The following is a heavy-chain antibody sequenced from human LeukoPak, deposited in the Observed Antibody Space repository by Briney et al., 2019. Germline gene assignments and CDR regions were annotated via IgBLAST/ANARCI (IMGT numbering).Heavy chain of an antibody. D-gene: IGHD6-13*01. V-gene: IGHV3-23*01. CDR3: AGHHQAYSRTY. CDR2: INGSGGST. CDR1: GFTFSSYS. Sequence: GGSLRLSCAASGFTFSSYSMNWVRQAPGKGLEWVSAINGSGGSTYYADSVKGRFTISRDNAKNTLFLQMNSLRAEDTAVYYCAGHHQAYSRTYWGQGTLVTVSS. J-gene: IGHJ4*02.